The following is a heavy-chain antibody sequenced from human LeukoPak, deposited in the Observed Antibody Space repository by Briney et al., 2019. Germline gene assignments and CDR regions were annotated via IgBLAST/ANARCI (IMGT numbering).Heavy chain of an antibody. Sequence: GGSLRLSCAASGFTFSSYPMSWVRQAPGKGLEWVSGISGSGDNTYYADSVKGRFTISRDNSKNTLYLQMNSLRADDTAVYYCAKGGLVHRFDPWGQGTLVTVSS. CDR1: GFTFSSYP. V-gene: IGHV3-23*01. J-gene: IGHJ5*02. CDR3: AKGGLVHRFDP. CDR2: ISGSGDNT.